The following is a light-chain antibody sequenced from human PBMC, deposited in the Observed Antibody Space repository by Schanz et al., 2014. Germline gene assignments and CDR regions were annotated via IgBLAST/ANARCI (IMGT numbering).Light chain of an antibody. Sequence: DIQMTQSPSTLSASVGDRVTLTCRASQSISTWLAWYQQKPGKAPKLLIYDASSLESGVPSRFSGSGSGTEFTLTISSLQPDDFATYYCQQYDRYSTFGQGTKVEIK. V-gene: IGKV1-5*01. CDR1: QSISTW. J-gene: IGKJ1*01. CDR2: DAS. CDR3: QQYDRYST.